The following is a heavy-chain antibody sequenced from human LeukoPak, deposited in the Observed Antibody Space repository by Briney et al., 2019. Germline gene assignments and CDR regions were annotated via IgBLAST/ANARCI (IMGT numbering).Heavy chain of an antibody. CDR3: ATSSGTNDAPFDY. V-gene: IGHV3-9*01. CDR2: ISWNSGSI. Sequence: GGSLRLSCAASGFTFDDYAMHWVRQAPGKGLEWVSGISWNSGSIGYADSVKGRFTISRDNAKNSLYLQMNSLRAEDTALYYCATSSGTNDAPFDYWGQGTLVTVSS. J-gene: IGHJ4*02. CDR1: GFTFDDYA. D-gene: IGHD3-10*01.